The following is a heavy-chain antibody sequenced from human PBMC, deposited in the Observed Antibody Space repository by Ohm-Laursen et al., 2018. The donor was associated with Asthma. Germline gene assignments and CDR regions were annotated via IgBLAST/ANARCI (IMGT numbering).Heavy chain of an antibody. CDR3: AKVSRDGYNFGFDY. Sequence: GSLRLSCAAPGFTFSSYAMSWVRQAPGKGLEWVSAISGSGGSTYYADSVKGRFTISRDNSKNTLYLQMNSLRAEDTAVYYCAKVSRDGYNFGFDYWGQGTLVTVSS. CDR1: GFTFSSYA. J-gene: IGHJ4*02. V-gene: IGHV3-23*01. D-gene: IGHD5-24*01. CDR2: ISGSGGST.